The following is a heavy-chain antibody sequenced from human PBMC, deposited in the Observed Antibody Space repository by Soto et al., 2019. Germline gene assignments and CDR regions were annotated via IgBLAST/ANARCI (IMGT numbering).Heavy chain of an antibody. CDR2: INTSGST. Sequence: QVQLQESGPGLVKPSETLSLTCTVSGASISSYYSSWIRQPAGEGLEWIGRINTSGSTYDNPSLKSRVTMSVDTSQNQCSRKLSSVTAADTAVYFCARGPLGSYDYWGQGTLVTVSS. CDR3: ARGPLGSYDY. D-gene: IGHD1-26*01. J-gene: IGHJ4*02. V-gene: IGHV4-4*07. CDR1: GASISSYY.